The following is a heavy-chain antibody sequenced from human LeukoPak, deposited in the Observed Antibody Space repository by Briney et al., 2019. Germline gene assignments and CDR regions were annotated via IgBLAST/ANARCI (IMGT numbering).Heavy chain of an antibody. CDR3: ARPPYHYYDSIPGSAFDI. J-gene: IGHJ3*02. CDR2: IYPGDSDT. D-gene: IGHD3-22*01. V-gene: IGHV5-51*01. Sequence: GESLKISCKGSGYSFTSYWIGWVRQMPGKGLEWMGIIYPGDSDTRYSPSFQGQVTISADKSISTAYLQWSSLKASDTAMYYCARPPYHYYDSIPGSAFDIWGQGTMVTVSS. CDR1: GYSFTSYW.